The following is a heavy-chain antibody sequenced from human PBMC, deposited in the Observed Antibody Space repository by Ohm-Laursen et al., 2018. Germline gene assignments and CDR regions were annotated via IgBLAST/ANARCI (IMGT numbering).Heavy chain of an antibody. CDR3: ARVKYWFDP. J-gene: IGHJ5*02. V-gene: IGHV1-2*02. CDR2: INPKSGGT. CDR1: GGTFSSYA. Sequence: SVKVSCKASGGTFSSYAISWVRQAPGQGLEWMGWINPKSGGTKYAQKFQGRVTMTRDTSISAAYMELSRLRSDDTAVYYCARVKYWFDPWGQGTLVTVSS.